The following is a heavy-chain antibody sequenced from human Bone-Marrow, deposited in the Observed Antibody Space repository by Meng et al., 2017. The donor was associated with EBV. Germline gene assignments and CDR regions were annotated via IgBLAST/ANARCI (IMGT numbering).Heavy chain of an antibody. Sequence: QVQLVQHGAEVEKPGASVKVSCKASGYTFTNYDINWVRQATGQGLEWVGWMNPNSGNTGYAQKFQGRVTMTRNTSISTAYMELSSLRSEDTAVYYCARGPTCGYNCPYYFDFWGQGTLVTVSS. CDR1: GYTFTNYD. CDR2: MNPNSGNT. J-gene: IGHJ4*02. D-gene: IGHD5-24*01. V-gene: IGHV1-8*01. CDR3: ARGPTCGYNCPYYFDF.